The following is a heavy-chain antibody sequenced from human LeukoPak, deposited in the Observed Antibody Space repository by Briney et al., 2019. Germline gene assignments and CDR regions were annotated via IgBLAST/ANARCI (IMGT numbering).Heavy chain of an antibody. D-gene: IGHD2-2*01. CDR1: GFTFSNYG. Sequence: GGSLRLSCAASGFTFSNYGMHWVRQAPGKGLEWVTFIRYDGSNKYYADSVKGRFTISRDNSKNTLYLQMNSPRAEDTAVYYCAGGYCSSTSCLYYYYYMDVWGKGTTVTVSS. V-gene: IGHV3-30*02. CDR2: IRYDGSNK. CDR3: AGGYCSSTSCLYYYYYMDV. J-gene: IGHJ6*03.